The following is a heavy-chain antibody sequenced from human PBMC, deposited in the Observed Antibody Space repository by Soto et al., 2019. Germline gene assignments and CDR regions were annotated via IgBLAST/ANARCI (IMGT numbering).Heavy chain of an antibody. J-gene: IGHJ3*02. CDR2: IIPIFGTA. V-gene: IGHV1-69*13. CDR1: GGTFSSYA. D-gene: IGHD1-26*01. Sequence: SVKVSCKASGGTFSSYAISWVRQAPGQGLEWMGGIIPIFGTANYAQKFQGRVTITADESTSTAYMELSSLRSEDTAVYYCARDHGIGNSDAFDSGGQGTMVTVSS. CDR3: ARDHGIGNSDAFDS.